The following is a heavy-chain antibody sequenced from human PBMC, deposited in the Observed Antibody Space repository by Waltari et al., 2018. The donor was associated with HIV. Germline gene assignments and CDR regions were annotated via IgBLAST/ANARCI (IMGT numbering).Heavy chain of an antibody. CDR3: TKQNAGIDY. Sequence: QVQLVESGGGEVQPGRSLRLSCAASGFTFSYFGMNWVRQTPGRGLEWVATISSDGSNEHYVDSLKGRFTISRDNSKNMVYLQMNSLRPEDTAVYYCTKQNAGIDYWGQGTLVTASS. D-gene: IGHD3-10*01. CDR2: ISSDGSNE. V-gene: IGHV3-30*18. CDR1: GFTFSYFG. J-gene: IGHJ4*02.